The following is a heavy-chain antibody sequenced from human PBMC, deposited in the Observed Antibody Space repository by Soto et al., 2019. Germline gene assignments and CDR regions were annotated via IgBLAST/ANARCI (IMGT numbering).Heavy chain of an antibody. V-gene: IGHV4-59*01. Sequence: SETLSLTCTVSGGSISSYFLNWIRQAPGKGLEWIGYMYFNESTNYNPSLKSRVTISLDTSKSLFSLKLNSVTAADTAVYYCERDHKEAFDIWGQGTLVTVSS. CDR2: MYFNEST. CDR1: GGSISSYF. CDR3: ERDHKEAFDI. J-gene: IGHJ3*02.